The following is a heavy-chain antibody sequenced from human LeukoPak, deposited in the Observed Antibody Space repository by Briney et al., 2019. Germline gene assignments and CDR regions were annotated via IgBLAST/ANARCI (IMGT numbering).Heavy chain of an antibody. J-gene: IGHJ6*03. CDR2: INWNGGST. D-gene: IGHD5-18*01. CDR1: GFTFDDYG. V-gene: IGHV3-20*04. CDR3: ARALDTAMVTRYYYYYMDV. Sequence: GGSLRLSCAASGFTFDDYGMSWVRQAPGKGLEWVSGINWNGGSTGYADSVKGRFTISRDNARNSLYLQMNSLRAEDTALYYCARALDTAMVTRYYYYYMDVWGKGTTVTVSS.